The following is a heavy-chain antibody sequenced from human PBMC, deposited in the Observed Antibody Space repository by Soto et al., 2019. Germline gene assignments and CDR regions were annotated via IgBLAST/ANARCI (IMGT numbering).Heavy chain of an antibody. CDR1: GGSISSYY. J-gene: IGHJ6*03. D-gene: IGHD3-3*01. CDR2: IYYSGST. Sequence: PSETLSLTCTVAGGSISSYYWSWIRQPPGKGLEWIGYIYYSGSTNYNPSLKSRVTISVDTSKNQFSLKLSSVTAADTAVYYCARVGNELRSLEWLPHYYYYYMDVWGKGTTVTVSS. CDR3: ARVGNELRSLEWLPHYYYYYMDV. V-gene: IGHV4-59*12.